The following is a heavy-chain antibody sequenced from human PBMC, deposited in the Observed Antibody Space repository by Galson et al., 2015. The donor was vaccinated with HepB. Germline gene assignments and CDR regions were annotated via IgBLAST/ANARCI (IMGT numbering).Heavy chain of an antibody. CDR1: GFTFDDYG. J-gene: IGHJ5*02. V-gene: IGHV3-20*01. CDR3: ARRITIFGVVGYWFDP. D-gene: IGHD3-3*01. Sequence: SLRLSCAASGFTFDDYGMSWVRQAPGKGLEWVSGINWNGGSTGYADSVKGRFTISRDNAKNPLYLQMNSLRAEDTALYHCARRITIFGVVGYWFDPWGQGTLATVSS. CDR2: INWNGGST.